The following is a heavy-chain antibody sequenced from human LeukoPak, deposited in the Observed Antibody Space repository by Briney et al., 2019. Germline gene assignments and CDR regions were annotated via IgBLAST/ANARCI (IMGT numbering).Heavy chain of an antibody. D-gene: IGHD3-10*01. Sequence: SETLSLTCTVSGGSISSSSYYWSWIRQSPGKGLECIGYIHYTGGTNYNPSLKSRVTISVETSKNQFSLKLKSVTAADTAVYYCARGGYYGSGNDFRFDPWGQGTLVTVSS. CDR3: ARGGYYGSGNDFRFDP. J-gene: IGHJ5*02. CDR1: GGSISSSSYY. CDR2: IHYTGGT. V-gene: IGHV4-61*01.